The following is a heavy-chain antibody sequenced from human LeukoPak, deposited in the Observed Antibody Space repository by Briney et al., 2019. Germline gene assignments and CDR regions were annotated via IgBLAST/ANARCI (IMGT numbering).Heavy chain of an antibody. V-gene: IGHV1-24*01. Sequence: GATVKVSCKVSGYTLTELSMHWVRQAPGKGLEWMGGFDPEDGETIYAQKFQGRVTMTEDTSTDTAYMELSSLRSEDTAVYYCASMVRGQNNWFDPWGQGTLVTVSS. D-gene: IGHD3-10*01. CDR1: GYTLTELS. J-gene: IGHJ5*02. CDR3: ASMVRGQNNWFDP. CDR2: FDPEDGET.